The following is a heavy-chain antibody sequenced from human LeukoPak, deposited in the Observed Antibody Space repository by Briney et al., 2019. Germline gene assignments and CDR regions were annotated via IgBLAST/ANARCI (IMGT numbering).Heavy chain of an antibody. CDR1: GYSISSGYY. CDR3: ARLHYYGSGSYPMTGNWFDP. CDR2: IYHSGST. V-gene: IGHV4-38-2*02. D-gene: IGHD3-10*01. J-gene: IGHJ5*02. Sequence: SETLSLTCTVSGYSISSGYYWGWIRQPPGKGLEWIGSIYHSGSTYYNPSLKSRVTISVDTSKNQFSLNLSSVTAADTAVYYCARLHYYGSGSYPMTGNWFDPWGQGTLVTVSS.